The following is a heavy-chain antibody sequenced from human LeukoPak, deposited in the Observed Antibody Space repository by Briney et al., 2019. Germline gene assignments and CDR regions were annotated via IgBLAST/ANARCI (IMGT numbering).Heavy chain of an antibody. J-gene: IGHJ5*02. V-gene: IGHV1-18*01. CDR3: ARVTLGYCSSTSCSPFSGLNKRDPNWFDP. CDR2: ISAYNGNT. CDR1: GYTFTSYG. D-gene: IGHD2-2*01. Sequence: ASVKVSCKASGYTFTSYGISWVRQAPGQGLEWMVWISAYNGNTNYAQKLQGRVTMTTDTSTSTAYMELRSLRSDDTAVYYCARVTLGYCSSTSCSPFSGLNKRDPNWFDPWGQGTLVTVSS.